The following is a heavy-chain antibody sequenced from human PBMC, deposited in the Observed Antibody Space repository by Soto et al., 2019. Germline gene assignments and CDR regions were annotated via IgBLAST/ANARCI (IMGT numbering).Heavy chain of an antibody. D-gene: IGHD2-2*01. Sequence: GGSLRLSCAASGFTFSSYSMNWVRQAPGKGLEWVSSISSSSSYIYYADSVKGRFTISRDNAKNSLYLQMNSLRAEDTAVYYCARDVVVVVPAAIDYYYYYMDVWGKGTTVTVS. J-gene: IGHJ6*03. CDR1: GFTFSSYS. CDR2: ISSSSSYI. V-gene: IGHV3-21*01. CDR3: ARDVVVVVPAAIDYYYYYMDV.